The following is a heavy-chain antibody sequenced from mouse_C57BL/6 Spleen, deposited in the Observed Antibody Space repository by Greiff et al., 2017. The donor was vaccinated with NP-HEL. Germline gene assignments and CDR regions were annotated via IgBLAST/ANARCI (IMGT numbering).Heavy chain of an antibody. CDR3: ARRGIGLRTPFAY. Sequence: EVKLQESVAELVRPGASVKLSCTASGFNIKNTYMHWVKQRPEQGLEWIGRIDPANGNTKYAPKFQGKATITADTSSNTAYLQLSSLTSEDTAIYYCARRGIGLRTPFAYWGQGTLVTVSA. V-gene: IGHV14-3*01. J-gene: IGHJ3*01. CDR1: GFNIKNTY. CDR2: IDPANGNT. D-gene: IGHD2-4*01.